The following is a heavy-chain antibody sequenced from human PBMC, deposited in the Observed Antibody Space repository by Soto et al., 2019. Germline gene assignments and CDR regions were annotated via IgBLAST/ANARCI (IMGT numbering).Heavy chain of an antibody. CDR2: INHSGST. CDR3: ARGSTQYSGSYETYYFDY. D-gene: IGHD1-26*01. V-gene: IGHV4-34*01. CDR1: GGSFSGYY. Sequence: SETLSLTCAVYGGSFSGYYWSWIRQPPGKGLEWIGEINHSGSTNYNPSLKSRVTISVDTSKNQFSLKLSSVTAADTAVYYCARGSTQYSGSYETYYFDYWGQGTLVTVSS. J-gene: IGHJ4*02.